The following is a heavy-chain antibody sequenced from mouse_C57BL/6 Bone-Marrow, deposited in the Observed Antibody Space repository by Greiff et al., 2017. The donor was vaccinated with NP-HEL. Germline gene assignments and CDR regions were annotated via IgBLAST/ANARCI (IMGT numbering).Heavy chain of an antibody. J-gene: IGHJ1*03. CDR2: INPSSGYT. V-gene: IGHV1-7*01. Sequence: VQLQQSGAELAKPGASVKLSCKASGYTFTSYWMHWVKQRPGQGLEWIGYINPSSGYTKYNQKFKDKATLTADKSSSTAYLQLSSLTYEDSTVYYCARHYGSSYWYFDVWGTGTTVTVSS. CDR3: ARHYGSSYWYFDV. D-gene: IGHD1-1*01. CDR1: GYTFTSYW.